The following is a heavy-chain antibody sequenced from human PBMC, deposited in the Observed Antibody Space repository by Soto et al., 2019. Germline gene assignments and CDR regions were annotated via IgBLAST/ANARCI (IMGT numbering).Heavy chain of an antibody. D-gene: IGHD2-21*02. CDR1: GFTVSTKY. V-gene: IGHV3-66*04. CDR3: ARQMADEVTSQFDY. CDR2: IYSGGST. Sequence: PGGSLRVSCAASGFTVSTKYMSRVLQAPGKGLEWVSVIYSGGSTFYADSVRGRFTISRDNSKNTVNLQMNSLRAEDTAVYYCARQMADEVTSQFDYWGQGTPVTVSS. J-gene: IGHJ4*02.